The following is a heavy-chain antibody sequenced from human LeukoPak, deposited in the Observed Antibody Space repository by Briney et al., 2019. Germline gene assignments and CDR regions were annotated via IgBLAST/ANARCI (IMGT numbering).Heavy chain of an antibody. V-gene: IGHV4-34*01. CDR3: ARGPGFVMITSPFDY. Sequence: PSETLSLTCAVYGGSFSGYYWSWIRQPPGKGPEWIGEINHSGSTNYNPSLKSRVTISVDTSKNQFSLKLSPVTAADTAVYYCARGPGFVMITSPFDYWGQGTLVTVSS. CDR2: INHSGST. D-gene: IGHD3-16*01. CDR1: GGSFSGYY. J-gene: IGHJ4*02.